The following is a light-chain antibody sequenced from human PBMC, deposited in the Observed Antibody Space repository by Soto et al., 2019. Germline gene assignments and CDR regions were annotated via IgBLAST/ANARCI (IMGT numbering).Light chain of an antibody. Sequence: EVVMTQSPATLSESPGERATLSCRASQFVSTNLAWYQQKPGQAPRLLIYSASTRATGIPARFSGSGSGTEFTLTISSLQSEDSAVYYCQQFNNWPPLTFGGGTKVEIK. V-gene: IGKV3-15*01. CDR2: SAS. J-gene: IGKJ4*01. CDR1: QFVSTN. CDR3: QQFNNWPPLT.